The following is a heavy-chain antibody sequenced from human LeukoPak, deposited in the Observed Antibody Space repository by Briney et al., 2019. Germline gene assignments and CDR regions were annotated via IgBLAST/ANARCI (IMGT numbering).Heavy chain of an antibody. J-gene: IGHJ4*02. CDR1: GFTFSSYA. D-gene: IGHD3-10*01. CDR3: AKASRNGSGSYYAEY. V-gene: IGHV3-23*01. Sequence: GGSLRLSCAASGFTFSSYAISWVREAGGQGLGCVSGISGSGGSTYYADSVKGRFTISRDNSKKTLYLQMNSLRAEDTAVYYCAKASRNGSGSYYAEYWGQGTLVTVSS. CDR2: ISGSGGST.